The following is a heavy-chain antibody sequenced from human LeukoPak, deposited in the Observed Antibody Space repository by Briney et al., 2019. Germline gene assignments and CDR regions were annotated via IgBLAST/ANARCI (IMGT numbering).Heavy chain of an antibody. D-gene: IGHD5-18*01. CDR2: VRSKAKNYAT. CDR1: GFTFSDSA. CDR3: TTERFSEGYSYGYDDY. J-gene: IGHJ4*02. Sequence: GGSLRLSCAASGFTFSDSAVHWVRQASGKGLEWVGRVRSKAKNYATAYSAAVKGRFTISRDDSKNTLYLQMNSLKTEDTAVYYCTTERFSEGYSYGYDDYWGQGTPVTVSS. V-gene: IGHV3-73*01.